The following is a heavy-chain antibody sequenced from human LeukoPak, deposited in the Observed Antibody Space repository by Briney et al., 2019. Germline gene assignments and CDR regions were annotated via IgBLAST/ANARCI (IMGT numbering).Heavy chain of an antibody. CDR2: IKEDGSEK. J-gene: IGHJ3*02. D-gene: IGHD3-3*01. CDR1: GFTFSSYW. Sequence: GGSLRLSCAVSGFTFSSYWMSWVRQSPGKGLEWLANIKEDGSEKYYVDSVNGRFTISRDNAKNSLYLQMNSLRAEDTAVYYCARDPPFFGLFAFDIWGQGTMVTVSS. CDR3: ARDPPFFGLFAFDI. V-gene: IGHV3-7*01.